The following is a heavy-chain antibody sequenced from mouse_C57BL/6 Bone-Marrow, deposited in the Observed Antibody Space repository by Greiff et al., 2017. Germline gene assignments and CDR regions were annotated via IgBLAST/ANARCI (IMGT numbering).Heavy chain of an antibody. CDR1: GYTFTSYD. CDR2: IYPRDGST. D-gene: IGHD1-1*01. J-gene: IGHJ1*03. V-gene: IGHV1-85*01. CDR3: ARLEFDGSSGDWYFDV. Sequence: VQLQESGPELVKPGASVKLSCKASGYTFTSYDINWVKQRPGQGLEWIGWIYPRDGSTKYNEKFKGKATLTVDTSSSTAYRELHSLRSEDAAVYFCARLEFDGSSGDWYFDVWGTGTTVTVSS.